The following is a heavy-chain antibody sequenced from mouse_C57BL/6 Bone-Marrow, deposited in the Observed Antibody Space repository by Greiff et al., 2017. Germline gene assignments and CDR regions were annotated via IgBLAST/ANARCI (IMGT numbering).Heavy chain of an antibody. V-gene: IGHV1-82*01. J-gene: IGHJ2*01. D-gene: IGHD2-2*01. CDR2: IYPGDGDT. CDR3: ARRLQRLYYIDY. CDR1: GYAFSGSW. Sequence: QVQLQQSGPELVKPGASVKISCKASGYAFSGSWMNWVKQRPGKGLEWIGRIYPGDGDTNYNGKFKGKATLTVDTSSSTAYMQLSSLTSEDSAVYFCARRLQRLYYIDYWGQGTTLTVSS.